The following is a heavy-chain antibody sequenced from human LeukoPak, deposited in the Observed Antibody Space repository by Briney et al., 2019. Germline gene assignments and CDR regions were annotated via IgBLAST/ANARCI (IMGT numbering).Heavy chain of an antibody. D-gene: IGHD2-2*01. J-gene: IGHJ5*02. CDR2: INHSGST. CDR1: GGSFSGYY. Sequence: SETLSLTCAVYGGSFSGYYWSWIRQPPGRGLEWIGEINHSGSTNHNPSLKSRVTISVDTSKNQFSPKLNSVTAADTAVYYCARDVSPVTTYCSSTGCYPNWFDPWGQGTLVTVSS. V-gene: IGHV4-34*01. CDR3: ARDVSPVTTYCSSTGCYPNWFDP.